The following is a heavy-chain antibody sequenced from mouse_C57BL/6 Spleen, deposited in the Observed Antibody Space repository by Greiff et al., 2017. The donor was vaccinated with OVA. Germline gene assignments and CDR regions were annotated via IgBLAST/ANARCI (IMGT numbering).Heavy chain of an antibody. J-gene: IGHJ2*01. D-gene: IGHD2-14*01. Sequence: VHVKQSGPELVKPGASVKMSCKASGYTFTDYNMHWVKQSHGKSLEWIGYINPNNGGTSYNQKFKGKATLTVNKSSSTAYMELRSLTSEDSAVYYCARPYRGYFDYWGQGTTLTVSS. CDR1: GYTFTDYN. CDR2: INPNNGGT. CDR3: ARPYRGYFDY. V-gene: IGHV1-22*01.